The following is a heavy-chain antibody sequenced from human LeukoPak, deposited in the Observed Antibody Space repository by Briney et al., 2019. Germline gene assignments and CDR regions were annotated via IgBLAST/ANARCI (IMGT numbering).Heavy chain of an antibody. D-gene: IGHD3-22*01. J-gene: IGHJ4*02. V-gene: IGHV3-9*03. Sequence: QPGRSLRLSCAASGFTFDDYAMHWVWQAPGKGLEWVSGISWNSGSIGYADSVKGRFTISRDNAKNSLYLQMNSLRAEDIALYYCAKDSSSGSLDYWGQGTLVTVSS. CDR3: AKDSSSGSLDY. CDR2: ISWNSGSI. CDR1: GFTFDDYA.